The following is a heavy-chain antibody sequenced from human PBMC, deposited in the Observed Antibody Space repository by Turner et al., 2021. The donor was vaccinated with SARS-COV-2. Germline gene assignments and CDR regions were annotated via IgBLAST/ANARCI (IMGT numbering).Heavy chain of an antibody. Sequence: QMPGKGLDWMGIIYPGDSGTRYSPSFQGQVTISADKSFNTAYLEWSGLKASDTAMYYCARGSLGYFNAGTYPDYWGQGTLVTVSS. CDR3: ARGSLGYFNAGTYPDY. V-gene: IGHV5-51*01. D-gene: IGHD3-10*01. CDR2: IYPGDSGT. J-gene: IGHJ4*02.